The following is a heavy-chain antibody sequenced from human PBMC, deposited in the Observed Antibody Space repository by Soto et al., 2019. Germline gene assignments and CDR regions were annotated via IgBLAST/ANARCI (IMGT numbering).Heavy chain of an antibody. CDR2: INQLGSQK. D-gene: IGHD3-10*01. V-gene: IGHV3-7*01. CDR3: ARGVKCGFMVRGVAEGWGRFDS. J-gene: IGHJ4*02. Sequence: EVQLAESGGGLVQPGGSLRLSCAASGFTFSSYWMTWVRQAPGKGLEWVGNINQLGSQKYYVDAMQGRFTISRDNAKNSVYLQMNSLRAEDTAVYYCARGVKCGFMVRGVAEGWGRFDSWGQGTLVTVSS. CDR1: GFTFSSYW.